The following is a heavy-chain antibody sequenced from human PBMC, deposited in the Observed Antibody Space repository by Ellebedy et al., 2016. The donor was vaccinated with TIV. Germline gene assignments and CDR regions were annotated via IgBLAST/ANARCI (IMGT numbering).Heavy chain of an antibody. D-gene: IGHD3-22*01. J-gene: IGHJ4*02. CDR2: IYYSGST. V-gene: IGHV4-30-4*01. Sequence: MPSETLSLTCTVSGGSISSGDYYRSWIRQPPGKGLEWIGYIYYSGSTYYNPSLKSRVTISVDTSKNQFSLKLSSVTAADTAVYYCARDTYYYDSSGSTWGQGTLVTVSS. CDR3: ARDTYYYDSSGST. CDR1: GGSISSGDYY.